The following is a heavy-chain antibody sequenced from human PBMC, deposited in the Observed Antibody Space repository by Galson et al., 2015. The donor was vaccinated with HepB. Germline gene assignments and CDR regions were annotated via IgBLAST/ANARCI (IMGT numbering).Heavy chain of an antibody. CDR1: GHTFTSYG. D-gene: IGHD2-2*01. Sequence: SVKVSCKASGHTFTSYGISWVRQAPGQGLEWMGWISAYNGNTKYAQKLQGRVTMTTDTSTSTAHMELRSLRSDDTAVYYCARVDAMGGGDYWGQGTLVSVSS. CDR3: ARVDAMGGGDY. J-gene: IGHJ4*02. CDR2: ISAYNGNT. V-gene: IGHV1-18*01.